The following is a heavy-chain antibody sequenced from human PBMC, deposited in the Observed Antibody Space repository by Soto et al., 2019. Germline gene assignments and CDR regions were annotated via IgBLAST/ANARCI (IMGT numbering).Heavy chain of an antibody. CDR3: AKTRLDDNNDYHRDGFDV. J-gene: IGHJ3*01. D-gene: IGHD5-12*01. Sequence: EVKLLESGGGLVQPGESLRLSCAASGFRFWTYSMSWVRQAPGKGLEWVSGISGDGSATSYADSLKGRFTVSRDNSKDTLFLQMNTLRVEATAVYYCAKTRLDDNNDYHRDGFDVWGPGTAVTVS. CDR1: GFRFWTYS. CDR2: ISGDGSAT. V-gene: IGHV3-23*01.